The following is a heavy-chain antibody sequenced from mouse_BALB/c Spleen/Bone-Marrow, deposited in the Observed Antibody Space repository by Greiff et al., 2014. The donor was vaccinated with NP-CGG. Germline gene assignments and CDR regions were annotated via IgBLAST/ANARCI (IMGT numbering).Heavy chain of an antibody. V-gene: IGHV1-7*01. CDR3: ARYWVAY. CDR2: IDPRTGYT. J-gene: IGHJ3*01. CDR1: GHTFTTYW. Sequence: VQRVESGAELAKPGASVKMSCKASGHTFTTYWMHWVKQRPGQGLEWIGYIDPRTGYTEYNQKFKDKATLTADKSSNTAYMQLSSLTSEDAAVYYCARYWVAYWGQGTLVTVSA.